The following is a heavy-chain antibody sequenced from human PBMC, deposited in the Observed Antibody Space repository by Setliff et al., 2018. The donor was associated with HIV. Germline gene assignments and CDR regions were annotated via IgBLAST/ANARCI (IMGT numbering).Heavy chain of an antibody. CDR1: GYTFISYY. CDR3: ASGFRATVPDY. J-gene: IGHJ4*02. D-gene: IGHD4-17*01. Sequence: AASVKVSCKASGYTFISYYIHWVRQAPGQGLEWMGIINPSGDSTSYAQKFQGRVTMTRDTSTSTVYMELSSLTYEGTAIYYCASGFRATVPDYWGQGTLVTVSS. CDR2: INPSGDST. V-gene: IGHV1-46*03.